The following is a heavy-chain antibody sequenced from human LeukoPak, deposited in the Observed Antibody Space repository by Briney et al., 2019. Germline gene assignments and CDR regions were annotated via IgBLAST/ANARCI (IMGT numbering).Heavy chain of an antibody. CDR2: IDPSDSYT. J-gene: IGHJ4*02. V-gene: IGHV5-10-1*01. CDR1: GYSFTSYW. D-gene: IGHD6-6*01. CDR3: ARYYSSSSPFDY. Sequence: PGESLKISCKGSGYSFTSYWISWVRQMPGKGLEWMGRIDPSDSYTNYSPSFQGHVTISADKSISTAYLQWSSLKASDTAMYYYARYYSSSSPFDYWGQGTLVTVSS.